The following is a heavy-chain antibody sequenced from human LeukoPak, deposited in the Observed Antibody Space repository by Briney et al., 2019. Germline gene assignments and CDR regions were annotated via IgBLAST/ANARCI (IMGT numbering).Heavy chain of an antibody. V-gene: IGHV1-2*02. Sequence: ASVKVSCKASGYTFTGYYMHWVRQAPGQGLEWMGWINPNSGGTNYAQKFQGRVTMTRDTSISTAYMELSRLRSDDTAVYYCARVSSSSSDWYFDLWGRGTLVTVSS. CDR2: INPNSGGT. J-gene: IGHJ2*01. CDR3: ARVSSSSSDWYFDL. CDR1: GYTFTGYY. D-gene: IGHD6-6*01.